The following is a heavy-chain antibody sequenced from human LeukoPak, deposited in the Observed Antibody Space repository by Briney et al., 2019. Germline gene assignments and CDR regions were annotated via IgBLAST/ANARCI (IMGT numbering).Heavy chain of an antibody. CDR3: ARVSSVITTSFDY. J-gene: IGHJ4*02. CDR2: TYYSGRT. V-gene: IGHV4-59*01. CDR1: GVSMTYYY. Sequence: PSETLSLTCTVSGVSMTYYYWAWLRQPPGKPLEWIGYTYYSGRTYYNPSLKGRVSISVDRSRSSNQFSLTLSSVTAADTAVYYCARVSSVITTSFDYWGQGILVTVSS. D-gene: IGHD3-22*01.